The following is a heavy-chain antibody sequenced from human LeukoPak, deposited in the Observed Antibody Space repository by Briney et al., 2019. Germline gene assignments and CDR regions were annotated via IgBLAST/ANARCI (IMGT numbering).Heavy chain of an antibody. V-gene: IGHV3-23*01. CDR2: ITDTGGVT. CDR1: GFTFGAYA. Sequence: PGGSLRLSCAASGFTFGAYAMSWVRQAPGKVLEWVSAITDTGGVTYSADSVKGRFIISRDNSKNTLYLQMNSLRAEDTAVYYCAKGSSGSRPYYFDYWGQGTLVTVSS. J-gene: IGHJ4*02. CDR3: AKGSSGSRPYYFDY. D-gene: IGHD3-10*01.